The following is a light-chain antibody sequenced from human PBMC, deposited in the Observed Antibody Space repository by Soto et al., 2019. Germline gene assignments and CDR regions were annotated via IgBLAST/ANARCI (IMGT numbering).Light chain of an antibody. J-gene: IGKJ5*01. Sequence: NVLTQPVGTVSLSPVASATLSCSLSQSLSRSYLARYQQQPGQAPRILIYGASSRATGIPDRFSGSGSGTDFTLPISRLEPEDFAVYYCQQYGSSSITFGQGTRLEIK. CDR1: QSLSRSY. CDR3: QQYGSSSIT. V-gene: IGKV3-20*01. CDR2: GAS.